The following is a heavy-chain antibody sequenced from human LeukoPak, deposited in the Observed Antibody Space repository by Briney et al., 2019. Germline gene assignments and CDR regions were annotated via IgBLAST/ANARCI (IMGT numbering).Heavy chain of an antibody. Sequence: ASVKVSCKASGYTFTSYGISWVRQAPGQGLEWMGWISAYNGNTNYAQKLQGRVTMTTDTSTSTAYMELRSLRSDDTAVYYCAKGQRLAYSSSFDYWGQGTLVTVSS. CDR1: GYTFTSYG. CDR3: AKGQRLAYSSSFDY. V-gene: IGHV1-18*01. CDR2: ISAYNGNT. J-gene: IGHJ4*02. D-gene: IGHD6-6*01.